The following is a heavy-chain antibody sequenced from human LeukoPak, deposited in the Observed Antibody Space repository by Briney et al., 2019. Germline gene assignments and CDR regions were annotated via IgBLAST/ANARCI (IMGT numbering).Heavy chain of an antibody. CDR1: GYTFTSYG. J-gene: IGHJ5*02. CDR3: ARDRHCSDSSCDVGDAGLDP. D-gene: IGHD2-15*01. V-gene: IGHV1-18*01. Sequence: GASVKVSCKASGYTFTSYGISWVRQAPGQGLEWMGWISSYNGNTHYAQKLQGRVTMTRDMSTSTVYMELSSLRSEDTAVYYCARDRHCSDSSCDVGDAGLDPWGQGTLVTVSS. CDR2: ISSYNGNT.